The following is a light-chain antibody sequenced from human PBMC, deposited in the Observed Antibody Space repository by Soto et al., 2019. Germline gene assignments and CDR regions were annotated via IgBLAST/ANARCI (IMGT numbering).Light chain of an antibody. V-gene: IGKV4-1*01. CDR1: QSVLYSSNNKNY. CDR3: QRYYSTPPWT. CDR2: WAS. Sequence: DIVMTQSPDSLAVSLGERAPINCKSSQSVLYSSNNKNYLAWYQQKPGQPPKLLIYWASTRQSGVPDRFSASGSGTDFTLTISSLQAEDVAVYYCQRYYSTPPWTFGQGPTVDI. J-gene: IGKJ1*01.